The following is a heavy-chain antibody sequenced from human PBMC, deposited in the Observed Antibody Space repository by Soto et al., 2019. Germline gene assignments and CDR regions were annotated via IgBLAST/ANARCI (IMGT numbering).Heavy chain of an antibody. CDR3: ARRVVPATPGPSSGMDV. D-gene: IGHD2-2*01. V-gene: IGHV3-49*03. J-gene: IGHJ6*02. Sequence: PGGSLRLSCTASGFTFRDYPMSWFRQAPGKGLEWVGFIRTKSQGGATEYAASVKGRFIISRDDSKSIVYLQMNSLKAEDTALYYCARRVVPATPGPSSGMDVWGQGTTVTVSS. CDR2: IRTKSQGGAT. CDR1: GFTFRDYP.